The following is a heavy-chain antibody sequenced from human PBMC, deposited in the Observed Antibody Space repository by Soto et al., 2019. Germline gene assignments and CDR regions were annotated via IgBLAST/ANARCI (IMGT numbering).Heavy chain of an antibody. J-gene: IGHJ4*02. CDR2: ISGSGGST. CDR1: GFTFNRYA. D-gene: IGHD3-10*01. CDR3: AKAGGSGSYYAERDYYCAY. V-gene: IGHV3-23*01. Sequence: EVQLLESGGGLVQPGGSLRLSCAASGFTFNRYAMSWVRQAPGKGLEWVSTISGSGGSTYYADSVQGRFSISRDNSECTLSRQVNSLRAEDTDIYYCAKAGGSGSYYAERDYYCAYWGQGTLVTVSS.